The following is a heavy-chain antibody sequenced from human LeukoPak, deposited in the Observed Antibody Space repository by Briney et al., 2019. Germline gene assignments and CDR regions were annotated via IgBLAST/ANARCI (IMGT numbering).Heavy chain of an antibody. CDR2: ISSSSTYI. V-gene: IGHV3-21*01. CDR1: GFAFSTYS. D-gene: IGHD1-26*01. Sequence: GGSLRLSCAASGFAFSTYSMNWVRQAPGQGLEWVSSISSSSTYIYYADSVKGRVTISRDNAKNSLYLQMNSLRAEDTAVYYCARVLSGCETTRCELDYWGQGTLVTVSS. J-gene: IGHJ4*02. CDR3: ARVLSGCETTRCELDY.